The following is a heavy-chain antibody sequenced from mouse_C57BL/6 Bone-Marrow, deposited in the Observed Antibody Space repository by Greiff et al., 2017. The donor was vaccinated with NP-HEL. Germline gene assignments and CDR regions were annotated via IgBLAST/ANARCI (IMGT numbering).Heavy chain of an antibody. CDR3: TTRGYGSWYFDV. CDR1: CSTRPSSS. CDR2: IDPENGDT. Sequence: EVQRHQSGAELVRPGASVKLYCTASCSTRPSSSLPSSPPLPSPCLDWIGWIDPENGDTEYASKFQGQATITADTSSNTAYLQLSSLTSEDTAVYYCTTRGYGSWYFDVWGTGTTVTVSS. V-gene: IGHV14-4*01. J-gene: IGHJ1*03. D-gene: IGHD1-1*01.